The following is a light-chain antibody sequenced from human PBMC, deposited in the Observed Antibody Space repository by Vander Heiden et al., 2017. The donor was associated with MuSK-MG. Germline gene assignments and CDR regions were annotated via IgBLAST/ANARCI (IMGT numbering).Light chain of an antibody. CDR1: QSVLYSSNNKNY. J-gene: IGKJ3*01. CDR2: WAS. Sequence: DIVMTQSPDSLAVSLGERATINCKSSQSVLYSSNNKNYLAWYQQKPGQPPKLLMYWASTRESGVPDRFSGSGSGTDFTLTISSPQAEDVAVYYCQQYYSTPFTCGPGIKVDIK. V-gene: IGKV4-1*01. CDR3: QQYYSTPFT.